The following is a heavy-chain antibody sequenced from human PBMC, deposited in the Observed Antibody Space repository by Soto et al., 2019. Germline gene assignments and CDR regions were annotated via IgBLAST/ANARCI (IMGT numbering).Heavy chain of an antibody. V-gene: IGHV4-61*01. J-gene: IGHJ6*02. CDR2: IYYSGST. CDR3: ARVFRGMDV. Sequence: SETLSLAGTVSVGSISSGNYYWSWIRQPPGKGLEWIGHIYYSGSTNYNPSLKSRVTILVDTSKNQFSLKLYSVTAADTAVYYCARVFRGMDVWGQGTTVTVSS. CDR1: VGSISSGNYY.